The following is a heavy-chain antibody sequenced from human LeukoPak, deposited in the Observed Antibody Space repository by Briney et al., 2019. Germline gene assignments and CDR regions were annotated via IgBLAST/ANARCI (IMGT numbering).Heavy chain of an antibody. Sequence: GASVKVSCKASGYTFTDYFMHWVRQAPGQGLEWMGWINPNSGGTNYAQKFQGRVTMTRDTSISTAYMELSRLRSDDTAVYYCASEIYSSGWYDYWGQGTLVTVSS. D-gene: IGHD6-19*01. J-gene: IGHJ4*02. CDR1: GYTFTDYF. V-gene: IGHV1-2*02. CDR3: ASEIYSSGWYDY. CDR2: INPNSGGT.